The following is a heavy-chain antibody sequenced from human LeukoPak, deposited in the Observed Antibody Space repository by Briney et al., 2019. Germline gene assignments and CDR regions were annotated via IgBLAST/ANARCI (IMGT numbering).Heavy chain of an antibody. V-gene: IGHV3-30*18. J-gene: IGHJ3*01. CDR2: ISYDGSNK. D-gene: IGHD1-26*01. CDR1: GFSFSYYG. Sequence: GGSLRLSCAASGFSFSYYGMHWVRQAPGKGLEWVAVISYDGSNKYYADSVKGRFTISRDNSKNTLYLQMNSLRAEDTAVYYCAKGYSGSYFGAFDVWGQGTMVTVSS. CDR3: AKGYSGSYFGAFDV.